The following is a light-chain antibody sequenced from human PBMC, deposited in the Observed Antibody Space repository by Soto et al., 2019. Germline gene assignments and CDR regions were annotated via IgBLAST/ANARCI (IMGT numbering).Light chain of an antibody. J-gene: IGLJ2*01. Sequence: QSALTQPPSVSGATGQRITISCTGSSSNIRAGYDVHWYQQLPGTAPKLLIYANTNRPSGVPGRFSGSKSGASASLAITGLQAEDEADYYCQSYDSSLSAAVFGGGTKLTVL. CDR2: ANT. CDR1: SSNIRAGYD. V-gene: IGLV1-40*01. CDR3: QSYDSSLSAAV.